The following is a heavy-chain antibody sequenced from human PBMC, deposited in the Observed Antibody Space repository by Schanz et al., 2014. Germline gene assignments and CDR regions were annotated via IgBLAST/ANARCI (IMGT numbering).Heavy chain of an antibody. Sequence: QVQLVQSGPEVKKPGASVKVSCQASGYTLKDHAMHWVRQAPGQSLEWLGWSNPANGNTHYSPRLNGRVSISSDTAASPGYLHFSSLKSDDTAVYYCARDLIAAAESWVDPWGQGTPIAGSS. J-gene: IGHJ5*02. D-gene: IGHD6-13*01. V-gene: IGHV1-3*01. CDR2: SNPANGNT. CDR3: ARDLIAAAESWVDP. CDR1: GYTLKDHA.